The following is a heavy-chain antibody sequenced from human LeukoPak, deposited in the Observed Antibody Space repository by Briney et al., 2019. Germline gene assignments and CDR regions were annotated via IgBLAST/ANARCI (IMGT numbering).Heavy chain of an antibody. CDR1: GFTVSSNY. V-gene: IGHV3-7*01. J-gene: IGHJ4*02. D-gene: IGHD1-26*01. CDR3: ARDRNSGSYGDY. Sequence: PGGSLRLSCAASGFTVSSNYMSWVRQAPGKGLEWVANIKQDGSEKYYVDSVKGRFTISRDNAKNSLYLQMNSLRAEDTAVYYCARDRNSGSYGDYWGQGTLVTVSS. CDR2: IKQDGSEK.